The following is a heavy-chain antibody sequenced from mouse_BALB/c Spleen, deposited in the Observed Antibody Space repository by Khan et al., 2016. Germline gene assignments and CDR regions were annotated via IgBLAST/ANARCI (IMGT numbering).Heavy chain of an antibody. CDR2: ISYSGST. CDR1: GYSITSDYA. CDR3: AIWLRQRNWFAY. D-gene: IGHD2-2*01. J-gene: IGHJ3*01. Sequence: EVQLQESGPGLVKPSQSLSLTCTVTGYSITSDYAWNWIRQFPGNKLEWMGYISYSGSTSYNPSLKSRIPITRDTSKNQFFLQLNSVPTADPATXYCAIWLRQRNWFAYWGQGTLVTVSA. V-gene: IGHV3-2*02.